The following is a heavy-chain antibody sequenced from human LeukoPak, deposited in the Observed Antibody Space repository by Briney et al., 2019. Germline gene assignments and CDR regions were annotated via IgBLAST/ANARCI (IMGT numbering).Heavy chain of an antibody. J-gene: IGHJ5*02. CDR2: IYTSGST. D-gene: IGHD3-9*01. CDR1: GGSISSYY. CDR3: ARSTAILRYFDWLFNWFDP. Sequence: SETLSLTCTVSGGSISSYYWSWIRQPAGKGLEWIGHIYTSGSTNYNPSLKSRITISVDTSKNQFSLKLSSVTAADTAVYYCARSTAILRYFDWLFNWFDPCGQGTLVTVSS. V-gene: IGHV4-4*07.